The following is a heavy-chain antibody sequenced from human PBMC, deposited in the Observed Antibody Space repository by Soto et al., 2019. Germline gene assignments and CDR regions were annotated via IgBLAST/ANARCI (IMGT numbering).Heavy chain of an antibody. J-gene: IGHJ5*02. CDR2: IYYSGST. Sequence: PSETLSLTCTVSGGSVSSYYWSWIRQPPGKGLEWIGYIYYSGSTNYNPSLKSRVTISVDTSKNQFSLKLSSVTAADTAVYYCARATPSLQYSSLNWLDPWGQGTMVTVYS. CDR3: ARATPSLQYSSLNWLDP. CDR1: GGSVSSYY. V-gene: IGHV4-59*02. D-gene: IGHD6-13*01.